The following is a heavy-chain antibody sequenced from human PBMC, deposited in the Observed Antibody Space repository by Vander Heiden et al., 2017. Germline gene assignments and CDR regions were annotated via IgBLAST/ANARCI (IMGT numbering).Heavy chain of an antibody. CDR3: ARSRSRSGWTSDAFDF. D-gene: IGHD6-19*01. CDR2: TYYRSKWYN. CDR1: GDSVSRDGAV. Sequence: QVQLQQSGPGLVRPSQTLPRTCAIPGDSVSRDGAVWNWIRQSPSRGLEWLGRTYYRSKWYNDYALSVKSRITINADTSKNRFSLQLSSVTPEDAAVYYCARSRSRSGWTSDAFDFWGQGTMATVS. J-gene: IGHJ3*01. V-gene: IGHV6-1*01.